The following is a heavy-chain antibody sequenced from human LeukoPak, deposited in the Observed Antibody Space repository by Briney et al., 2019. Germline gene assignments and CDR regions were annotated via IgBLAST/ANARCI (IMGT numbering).Heavy chain of an antibody. V-gene: IGHV3-15*01. CDR2: IKSKTDGGTT. CDR3: TTLIRGEWLSLAYFDC. J-gene: IGHJ4*02. CDR1: GFTFSNAW. Sequence: GGSLRLSCAASGFTFSNAWMSWVRQAPGKGLEWVGRIKSKTDGGTTDYAAPVKGRFTISRDDSKNTLYLQMNSLKTEDTAVYYCTTLIRGEWLSLAYFDCWGQGTLVTVSS. D-gene: IGHD3-3*01.